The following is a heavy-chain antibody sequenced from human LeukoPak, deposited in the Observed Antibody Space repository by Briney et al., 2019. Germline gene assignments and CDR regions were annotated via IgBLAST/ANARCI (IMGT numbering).Heavy chain of an antibody. D-gene: IGHD6-6*01. CDR1: SGSISSRSYY. Sequence: PSETLSLTCSVSSGSISSRSYYWGWIRQPPGKGLEWIGSIYYSGTTSYTPSLKRRVTISVDTSNNQFSLKVTSVTAADTAIYYCVRLSAGAVRSSFYCIDVWGKGTTVTVSS. J-gene: IGHJ6*03. CDR3: VRLSAGAVRSSFYCIDV. V-gene: IGHV4-39*01. CDR2: IYYSGTT.